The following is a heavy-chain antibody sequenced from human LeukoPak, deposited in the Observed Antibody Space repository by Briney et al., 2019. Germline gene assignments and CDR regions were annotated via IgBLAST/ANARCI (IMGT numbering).Heavy chain of an antibody. V-gene: IGHV4-59*08. CDR2: IHYSGST. Sequence: SETLSLTCTVSGGSISSYYWSWIRQPPGKGLEWIGYIHYSGSTNYNPSLKSRVTISVDTSKNQFSLKLSSVTAADTAVYYCARSSGGRDPTYYDFWSGYFPIDYWGQGTLVTVSS. D-gene: IGHD3-3*01. CDR3: ARSSGGRDPTYYDFWSGYFPIDY. CDR1: GGSISSYY. J-gene: IGHJ4*02.